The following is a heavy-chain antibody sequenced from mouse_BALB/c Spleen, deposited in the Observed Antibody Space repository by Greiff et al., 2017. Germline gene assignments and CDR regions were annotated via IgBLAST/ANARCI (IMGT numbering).Heavy chain of an antibody. J-gene: IGHJ4*01. CDR2: ISYSGST. Sequence: EVKLMESGPSLVKPSQTLSLTCSVTGDSITSGYWNWIRKFPGNKLEYMGYISYSGSTYYNPSLKSRISITRDTSKNQYYLQLNSVTTEDTATYYCARWFLDYYAMDYWGQGTSVTVSS. CDR1: GDSITSGY. V-gene: IGHV3-8*02. CDR3: ARWFLDYYAMDY.